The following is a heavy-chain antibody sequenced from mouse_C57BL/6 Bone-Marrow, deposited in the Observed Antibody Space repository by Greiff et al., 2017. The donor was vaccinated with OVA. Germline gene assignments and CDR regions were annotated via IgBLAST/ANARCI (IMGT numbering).Heavy chain of an antibody. V-gene: IGHV1-59*01. D-gene: IGHD1-1*01. J-gene: IGHJ4*01. Sequence: QVHVKQPGAELVRPGTSVKLSCKASGYTFTSYWMHWVKQRPGQGLEWIGVIDPSDSYTNYNQKFKGQAPLTVDTSSSTAYMKLSSLTSEDSAVYYCARRRFYYGVYAMDDWGQGTSVTVSS. CDR3: ARRRFYYGVYAMDD. CDR2: IDPSDSYT. CDR1: GYTFTSYW.